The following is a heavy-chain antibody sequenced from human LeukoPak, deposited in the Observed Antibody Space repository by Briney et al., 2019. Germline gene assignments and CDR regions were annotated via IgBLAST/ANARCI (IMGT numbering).Heavy chain of an antibody. CDR3: ARSYTNNGGLPPY. D-gene: IGHD4-11*01. CDR2: INPDSGGT. Sequence: ASVKVSCKASGYTFTGYYIHWVRQAPGQGLEWMGWINPDSGGTNYAQRFQGRVTMTRDTSVSTAFMELSRLTSDGTAVYYCARSYTNNGGLPPYWGQGTLVTVSS. J-gene: IGHJ4*02. CDR1: GYTFTGYY. V-gene: IGHV1-2*02.